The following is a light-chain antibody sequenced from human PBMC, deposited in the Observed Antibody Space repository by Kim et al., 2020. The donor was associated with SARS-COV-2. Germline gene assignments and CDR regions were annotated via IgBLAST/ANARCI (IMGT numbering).Light chain of an antibody. CDR1: QSIGDY. Sequence: SASVGDRVTITCRASQSIGDYVNWYQHKPGDAPQVLIYETSTLYTGVPSRFSGAGSGTDYTLTISSLQPEDLATYYCQQTYSAFPSFGQGTKLEI. CDR2: ETS. J-gene: IGKJ2*01. CDR3: QQTYSAFPS. V-gene: IGKV1-39*01.